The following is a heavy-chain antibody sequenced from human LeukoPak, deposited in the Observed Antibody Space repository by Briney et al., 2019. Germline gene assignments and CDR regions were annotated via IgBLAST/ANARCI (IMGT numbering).Heavy chain of an antibody. V-gene: IGHV3-23*01. CDR3: AKGRRAPLVGTISKAWIDF. D-gene: IGHD1-7*01. J-gene: IGHJ4*02. CDR1: GFTFSSYA. CDR2: ISGSDGKT. Sequence: PGGSLRLSCTASGFTFSSYAMSWVRQAPGKGLEWVSNISGSDGKTYYADSVKGRFTISRDNSKNTLYLQMNSLRAEDTAVYYCAKGRRAPLVGTISKAWIDFWGQGTLVTVSS.